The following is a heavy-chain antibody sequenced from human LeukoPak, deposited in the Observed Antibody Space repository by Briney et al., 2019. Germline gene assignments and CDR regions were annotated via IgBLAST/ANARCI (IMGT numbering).Heavy chain of an antibody. CDR3: ATGEYNWFDP. V-gene: IGHV5-10-1*01. D-gene: IGHD3-10*01. J-gene: IGHJ5*02. CDR1: GYIFTSYW. CDR2: IDPSDSYT. Sequence: GESLKISCKGSGYIFTSYWISWVRQMPGKGLEWMGRIDPSDSYTNYSPSFQGHVTISADKSISTAYLQWSSLKASDTAMYYCATGEYNWFDPWGQGTLVTVSS.